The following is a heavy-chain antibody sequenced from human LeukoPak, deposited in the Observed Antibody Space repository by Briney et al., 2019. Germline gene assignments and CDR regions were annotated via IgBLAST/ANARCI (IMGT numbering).Heavy chain of an antibody. CDR2: ITGSGYST. J-gene: IGHJ3*02. CDR3: AKDNGLWFGEHHAFDI. V-gene: IGHV3-23*01. Sequence: PGGSLRLSCAASGFTFRSHAMSWVRQAPGKGLEWVSAITGSGYSTYYADSVKGRFTISRDNAKNSLYLQMNSLRAEDTAVYYCAKDNGLWFGEHHAFDIWGQGTMVTVSS. CDR1: GFTFRSHA. D-gene: IGHD3-10*01.